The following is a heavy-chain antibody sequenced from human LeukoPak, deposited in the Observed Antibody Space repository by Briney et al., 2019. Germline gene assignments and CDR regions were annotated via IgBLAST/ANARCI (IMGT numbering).Heavy chain of an antibody. CDR3: ARQYVDYYDSSGLFDY. CDR1: GGSISSYY. J-gene: IGHJ4*02. CDR2: IYTSGST. Sequence: PSETLSLTCTVSGGSISSYYWSWIRQPAGKGLEWIGRIYTSGSTNCNPSLKSRVTMSVDTSKNQFSLKLSSVTAADTAVYYCARQYVDYYDSSGLFDYWGQGTLVTVSS. D-gene: IGHD3-22*01. V-gene: IGHV4-4*07.